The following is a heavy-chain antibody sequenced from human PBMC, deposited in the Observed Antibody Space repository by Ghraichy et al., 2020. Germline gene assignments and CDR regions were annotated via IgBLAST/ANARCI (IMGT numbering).Heavy chain of an antibody. D-gene: IGHD6-19*01. J-gene: IGHJ4*02. CDR3: ARDAAVGGWYGVGLNGNFDY. V-gene: IGHV6-1*01. Sequence: SQTLSLTCAISGDSVSSNSAAWNWIRQSPSRGLEWLGRTYYRSKWYNDYAVSVKSRITINPDTSKNQFSLQLNSVTPEDTAVYYCARDAAVGGWYGVGLNGNFDYWGQGTLVTVSS. CDR1: GDSVSSNSAA. CDR2: TYYRSKWYN.